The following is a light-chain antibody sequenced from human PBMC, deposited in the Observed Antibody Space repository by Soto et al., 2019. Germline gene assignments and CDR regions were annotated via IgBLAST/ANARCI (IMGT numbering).Light chain of an antibody. J-gene: IGKJ4*01. V-gene: IGKV3-15*01. CDR1: QNVNNN. CDR2: DAS. Sequence: EMVMTQSPATLSVSPGERATLSCSASQNVNNNLAWYQQKPGQAPRLLIYDASTRATAIPARFSGSGSGRDFTLTISSLQSEDFAVYYCQQSNNWPLTFGGGTKVEIK. CDR3: QQSNNWPLT.